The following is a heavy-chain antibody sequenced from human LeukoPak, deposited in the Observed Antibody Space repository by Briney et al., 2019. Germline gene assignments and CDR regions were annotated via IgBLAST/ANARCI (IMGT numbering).Heavy chain of an antibody. D-gene: IGHD6-13*01. CDR3: AKSYSSSWRNFDY. CDR2: IIPILGIA. Sequence: SVKVSCKASGGTFSSYAISWVRQAPGQGLEWMGRIIPILGIANYAQKFQGRVTITADKSTSTAYMELSSLRSEDTAVYYCAKSYSSSWRNFDYWGQGTLVTVSS. V-gene: IGHV1-69*04. CDR1: GGTFSSYA. J-gene: IGHJ4*02.